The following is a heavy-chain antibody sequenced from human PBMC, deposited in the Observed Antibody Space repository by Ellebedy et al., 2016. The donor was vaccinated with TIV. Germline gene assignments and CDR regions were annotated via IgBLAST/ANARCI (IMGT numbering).Heavy chain of an antibody. CDR3: ARDLTDYGGNHWYFDL. J-gene: IGHJ2*01. CDR1: GFTFSSYS. CDR2: ISSSGSTI. Sequence: GEPLKISCAASGFTFSSYSMNWVRQAPGKGLEWVSYISSSGSTIYYADSVKGRFTISRDNAKNSLYLQMNSLRAEDTAVYYCARDLTDYGGNHWYFDLWGRGTLVTVSS. D-gene: IGHD4-23*01. V-gene: IGHV3-48*04.